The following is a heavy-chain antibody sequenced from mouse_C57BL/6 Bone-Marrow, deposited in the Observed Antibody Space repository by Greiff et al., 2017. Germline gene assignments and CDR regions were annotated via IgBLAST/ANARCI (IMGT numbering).Heavy chain of an antibody. CDR2: INYEGSST. V-gene: IGHV5-16*01. D-gene: IGHD1-1*01. CDR3: ARDSPLYYYGVYWYFDV. CDR1: GFTFSDYY. Sequence: EVMLVESEGGLVQPGSSMKLSCTASGFTFSDYYMAWVRQVPEKGLEWVANINYEGSSTYYLDSLKSRFIISRDNAKNILYLQMSSLKSEDTATYYCARDSPLYYYGVYWYFDVWGTGTTVTVSS. J-gene: IGHJ1*03.